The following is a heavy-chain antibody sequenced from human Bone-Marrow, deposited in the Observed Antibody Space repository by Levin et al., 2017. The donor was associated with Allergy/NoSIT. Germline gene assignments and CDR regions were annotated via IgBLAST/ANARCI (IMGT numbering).Heavy chain of an antibody. J-gene: IGHJ4*02. D-gene: IGHD6-13*01. CDR3: ARDLVAAAGTERHGH. CDR1: GFTVSSNY. V-gene: IGHV3-53*01. Sequence: PGGSLRLSCAASGFTVSSNYMSWVRQAPGKGLEWVSVIFSGGTTYYADSVKGRFTISRDNAKNTLYLQMNSLRVEDTAMYYCARDLVAAAGTERHGHWGQGTLVTVSS. CDR2: IFSGGTT.